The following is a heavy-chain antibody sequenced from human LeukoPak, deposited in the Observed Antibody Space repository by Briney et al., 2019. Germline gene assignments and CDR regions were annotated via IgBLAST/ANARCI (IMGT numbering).Heavy chain of an antibody. J-gene: IGHJ3*02. Sequence: SETLSLTFAVYGGSFSGYYWSWIRQPPGKELEWIGEINHSGGTNYNPSLKSRVTVSVDTSKNQFSLKLSSVTAADTAVYYCARDSYLTGYYMAFDIWGQGTMVTVSS. CDR3: ARDSYLTGYYMAFDI. CDR1: GGSFSGYY. V-gene: IGHV4-34*01. CDR2: INHSGGT. D-gene: IGHD3-9*01.